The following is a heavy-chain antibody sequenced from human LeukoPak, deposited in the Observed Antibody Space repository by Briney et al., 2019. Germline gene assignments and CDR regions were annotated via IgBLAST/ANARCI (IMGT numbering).Heavy chain of an antibody. CDR2: MNPNNGNT. CDR3: ARLAGSSWPLYYYYGMDV. CDR1: GYTFTSYD. D-gene: IGHD6-13*01. J-gene: IGHJ6*02. Sequence: GASVKVSCKASGYTFTSYDINWVRQATGQGLEWMGWMNPNNGNTGYAQKFQGRVTMTRSTSISTAYMELSSLRSEDTAVYYCARLAGSSWPLYYYYGMDVWGQGTTVTVSS. V-gene: IGHV1-8*01.